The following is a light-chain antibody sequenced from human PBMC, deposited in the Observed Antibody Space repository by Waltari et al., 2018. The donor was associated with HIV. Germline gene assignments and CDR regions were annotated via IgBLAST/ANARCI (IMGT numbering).Light chain of an antibody. CDR3: QQSYTPYT. CDR2: AAS. CDR1: QSITRY. J-gene: IGKJ2*01. V-gene: IGKV1-39*01. Sequence: DIQMTQSPSSLSTSVGDRVTITCRASQSITRYLNWYQQKPGRAPKLLIYAASSLRSGVPSRFSGSGSGTDFALTISSLQPEDFATYYCQQSYTPYTFGQGTKLEIK.